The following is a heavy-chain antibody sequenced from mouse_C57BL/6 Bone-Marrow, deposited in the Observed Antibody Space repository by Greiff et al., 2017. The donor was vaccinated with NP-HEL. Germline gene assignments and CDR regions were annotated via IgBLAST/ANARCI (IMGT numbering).Heavy chain of an antibody. CDR2: ISSGSSTI. D-gene: IGHD2-5*01. V-gene: IGHV5-17*01. Sequence: EVQLVESGGGLVKPGGSLKLSCAASGFTFSDYGMHWVRQAPEKGLEWVAYISSGSSTIYYADTVKGRFTISRDNAKNTLFLQMTSLRSEDTAMYYCAREELYYSNSWFAYWGQGTLVTVSA. CDR3: AREELYYSNSWFAY. CDR1: GFTFSDYG. J-gene: IGHJ3*01.